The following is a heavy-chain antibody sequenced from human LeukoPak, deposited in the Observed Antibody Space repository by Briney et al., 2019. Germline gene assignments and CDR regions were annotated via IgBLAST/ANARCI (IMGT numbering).Heavy chain of an antibody. J-gene: IGHJ5*02. CDR3: ARGAYMDLRGSFGP. Sequence: SVQVSCQASGGSFINYAISWVRQAPGQGLEWMGGILPITATSNYAQQFQGRVSFTADESTSTAYMDLSSLRSDDTAVYYCARGAYMDLRGSFGPWGQGTLVTVSS. V-gene: IGHV1-69*13. CDR1: GGSFINYA. CDR2: ILPITATS. D-gene: IGHD5-12*01.